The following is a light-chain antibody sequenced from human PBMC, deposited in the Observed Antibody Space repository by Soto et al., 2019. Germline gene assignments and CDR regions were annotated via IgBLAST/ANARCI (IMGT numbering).Light chain of an antibody. V-gene: IGKV1-39*01. CDR2: AAS. CDR3: QQSYSTPPWT. J-gene: IGKJ1*01. CDR1: QSISSN. Sequence: DIQMTQSPSSLSASVGDRVTITCRASQSISSNLNWYQQKPGKAPKLLIYAASSLQSGVPSRFSGSGSGTDFTLTISSLQPEDFATYYCQQSYSTPPWTVGQGTKVDIK.